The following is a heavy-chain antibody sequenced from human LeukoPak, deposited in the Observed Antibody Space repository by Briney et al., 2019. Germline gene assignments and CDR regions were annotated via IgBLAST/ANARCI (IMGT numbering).Heavy chain of an antibody. CDR3: ARGVDYYGV. J-gene: IGHJ4*02. D-gene: IGHD3-10*01. CDR2: INHSGST. V-gene: IGHV4-34*01. Sequence: SETLSLTCAVYGGSFSGYWSWIRQPPGKGLEWIGEINHSGSTNYNPSLKSRVTISVDTSKKQFSLKLSSVTAADTAVYYCARGVDYYGVWGQGTLVTVSS. CDR1: GGSFSGY.